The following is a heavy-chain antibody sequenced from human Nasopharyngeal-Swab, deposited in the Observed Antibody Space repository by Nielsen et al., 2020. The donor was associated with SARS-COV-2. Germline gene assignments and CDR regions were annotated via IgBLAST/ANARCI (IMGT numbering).Heavy chain of an antibody. CDR2: IYYSGST. V-gene: IGHV4-31*03. J-gene: IGHJ4*02. CDR1: GGSISSGGYY. Sequence: SETLSLTCTVSGGSISSGGYYWSWIRQHPGKGLEWIGYIYYSGSTNYNPSLKSRVTISVDTSKNQFSLKLSSVTAADTAVYYCARERGGDGYRYFDYWGQGALVIVSS. D-gene: IGHD2-21*02. CDR3: ARERGGDGYRYFDY.